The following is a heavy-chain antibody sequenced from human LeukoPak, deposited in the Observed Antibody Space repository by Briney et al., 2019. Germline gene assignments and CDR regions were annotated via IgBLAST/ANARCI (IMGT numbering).Heavy chain of an antibody. V-gene: IGHV3-43*02. D-gene: IGHD2-15*01. CDR1: GFTFSDYY. CDR3: AKVRSGGNGMDV. J-gene: IGHJ6*02. Sequence: GGSLRLSCTASGFTFSDYYMSWIRQAPGKGLEWVSLISGDGGSTYYADSVKGRFTISRDNSKNSLYLQMNSLRTEDTALYYCAKVRSGGNGMDVWGQGTTVTVSS. CDR2: ISGDGGST.